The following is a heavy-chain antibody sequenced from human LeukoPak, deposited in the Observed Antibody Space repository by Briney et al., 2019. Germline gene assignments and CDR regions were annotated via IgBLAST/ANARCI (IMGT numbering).Heavy chain of an antibody. CDR3: ARGQWELGGYFDY. CDR1: GGSISSYY. D-gene: IGHD1-26*01. J-gene: IGHJ4*02. Sequence: SETLSLTCTVSGGSISSYYWSWIRQPPGKGLEGIGYIYYSGSTNYNPSLRSRVTISVDTSKNQFSLKLSSVTAADTAVYYCARGQWELGGYFDYWGQGTLVTVSS. CDR2: IYYSGST. V-gene: IGHV4-59*01.